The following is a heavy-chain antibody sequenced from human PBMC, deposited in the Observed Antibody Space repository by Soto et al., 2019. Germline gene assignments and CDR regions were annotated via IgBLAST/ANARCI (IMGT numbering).Heavy chain of an antibody. J-gene: IGHJ3*02. CDR3: AKHYYDSSGYYYFFFFAFDI. CDR2: ISGSGGST. D-gene: IGHD3-22*01. CDR1: GFTFSSYA. Sequence: GGSLRLSCAASGFTFSSYAMSWVRQAPGKGLEWVSAISGSGGSTYYADSVKGQFTISRDNSKNTLYLQMNSLRAEDTAVYYCAKHYYDSSGYYYFFFFAFDIWGQGTMVTVSS. V-gene: IGHV3-23*01.